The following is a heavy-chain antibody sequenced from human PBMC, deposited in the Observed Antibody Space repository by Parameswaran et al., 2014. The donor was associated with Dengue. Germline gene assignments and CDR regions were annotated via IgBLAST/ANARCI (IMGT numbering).Heavy chain of an antibody. CDR2: TYYRSKWYN. J-gene: IGHJ4*02. V-gene: IGHV6-1*01. D-gene: IGHD1-26*01. CDR3: ARGGWELLSEFDY. Sequence: KWIRQSPSRGLEWLGRTYYRSKWYNDYAVSVKSRITINPDTSKNQFSLQLNSVTPEDTAVYYCARGGWELLSEFDYWGQGTLVTVSS.